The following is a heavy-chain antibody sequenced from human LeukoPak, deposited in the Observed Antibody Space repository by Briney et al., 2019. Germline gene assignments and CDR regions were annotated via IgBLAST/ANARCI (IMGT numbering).Heavy chain of an antibody. CDR1: GFTFSNAW. J-gene: IGHJ4*02. CDR2: ISSSSSYT. CDR3: ARDGQLLADY. V-gene: IGHV3-21*01. Sequence: GGSLRLSCAASGFTFSNAWMNWVRQAPGKGPEWVSSISSSSSYTYYADSVKGRFTISRDNAKNSLYLQMNSLRAEDTAVYYCARDGQLLADYWGQGTLVTVSS. D-gene: IGHD1-26*01.